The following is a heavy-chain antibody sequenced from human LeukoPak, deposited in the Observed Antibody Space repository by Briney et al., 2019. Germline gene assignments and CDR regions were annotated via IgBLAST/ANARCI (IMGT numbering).Heavy chain of an antibody. J-gene: IGHJ4*02. CDR2: ISYDGSNK. D-gene: IGHD2-15*01. Sequence: GRSLRLSCAASGFTFSSYAMHWVRQAPGKGLEWVSAISYDGSNKYYADSVKGRFTISRDNSKNTLYLQMNSLRAEDTAVYYCAREVVVAAIFDYWGQGSLVTVSS. V-gene: IGHV3-30*04. CDR3: AREVVVAAIFDY. CDR1: GFTFSSYA.